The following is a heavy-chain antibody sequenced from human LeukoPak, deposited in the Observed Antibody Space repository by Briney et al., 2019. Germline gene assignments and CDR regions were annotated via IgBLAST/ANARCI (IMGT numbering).Heavy chain of an antibody. CDR1: GYTFTSYG. CDR2: ISAYNGNT. Sequence: VASVKVSCKASGYTFTSYGISWVRQAPGQGLEWMGWISAYNGNTNYAQKLQGRVTMTTDTSTSTAYMELRSLRSDDTAVYYCARGGYSYGYYYYYYMDVWSKGTTVTVSS. D-gene: IGHD5-18*01. J-gene: IGHJ6*03. V-gene: IGHV1-18*01. CDR3: ARGGYSYGYYYYYYMDV.